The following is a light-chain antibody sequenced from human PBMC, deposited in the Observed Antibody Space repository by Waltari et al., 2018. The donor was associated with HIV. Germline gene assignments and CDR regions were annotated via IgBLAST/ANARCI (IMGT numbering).Light chain of an antibody. J-gene: IGLJ3*02. CDR2: GNS. CDR1: NSNIGAGYD. Sequence: QSVLTQPPSVSGAPGQRVTISCTGSNSNIGAGYDIHWYQQLPGTAPKLLICGNSNRPSGVPDRFSGSKSGTSASLAITGLQAEDEADYYCQSYDSSLSGWVFGGGTKLTVL. CDR3: QSYDSSLSGWV. V-gene: IGLV1-40*01.